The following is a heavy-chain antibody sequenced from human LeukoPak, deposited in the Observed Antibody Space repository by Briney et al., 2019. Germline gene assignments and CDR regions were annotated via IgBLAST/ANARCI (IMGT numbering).Heavy chain of an antibody. V-gene: IGHV1-69*13. CDR3: ARWAGDSSAWYPALFDY. CDR1: GGTFSNHA. D-gene: IGHD6-13*01. J-gene: IGHJ4*02. CDR2: IIPISGTA. Sequence: GASVKVSSKASGGTFSNHAISWVRQAPGQGLGWMGVIIPISGTANYAQKFQGRVTITADASTSTVYMELSSLTSDDTAVYYCARWAGDSSAWYPALFDYWGQGTLVTVSS.